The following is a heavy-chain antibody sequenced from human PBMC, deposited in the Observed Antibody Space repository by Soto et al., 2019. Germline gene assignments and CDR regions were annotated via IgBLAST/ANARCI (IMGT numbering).Heavy chain of an antibody. V-gene: IGHV1-18*01. Sequence: QVRLVQSGAEVGKPGASVKVSCKASGHTSRNNGISWVRQAPGQGLEWMGFINANTGATNYARKFRGRLTLTTDTFTRTVDMELRSLRSDDTAVYYCGRDDYQWDQRLLDYWGQGTLVTVSS. CDR1: GHTSRNNG. J-gene: IGHJ4*02. CDR3: GRDDYQWDQRLLDY. CDR2: INANTGAT. D-gene: IGHD1-26*01.